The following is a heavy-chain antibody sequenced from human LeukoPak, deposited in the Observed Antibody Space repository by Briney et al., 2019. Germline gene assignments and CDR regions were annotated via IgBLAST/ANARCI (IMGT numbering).Heavy chain of an antibody. Sequence: GGSLRLSCAASGFTFSLYWMTWVRQSPGKGLEWVANIKQDGSEKTYADSVRGRFTIFRDNAKDSVYLQMNSLRAEDSAIYYCAREGFYFFDFWGQGTLVTVSS. CDR2: IKQDGSEK. CDR1: GFTFSLYW. J-gene: IGHJ4*01. CDR3: AREGFYFFDF. V-gene: IGHV3-7*01.